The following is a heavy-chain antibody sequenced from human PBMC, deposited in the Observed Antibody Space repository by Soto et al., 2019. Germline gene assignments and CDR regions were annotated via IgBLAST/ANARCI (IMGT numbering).Heavy chain of an antibody. Sequence: QVQLVQSGAEVKKPGASVKVSCKASGYTFTCYAMHWVRQAPGQRLEWMGWINAGNGNTKYSQKFQGRVTITRDTSASTAYMELSSLRSEDTAVYYCATGISFYNWFDPWGQGTLVTVSS. CDR3: ATGISFYNWFDP. D-gene: IGHD6-13*01. CDR1: GYTFTCYA. J-gene: IGHJ5*02. V-gene: IGHV1-3*01. CDR2: INAGNGNT.